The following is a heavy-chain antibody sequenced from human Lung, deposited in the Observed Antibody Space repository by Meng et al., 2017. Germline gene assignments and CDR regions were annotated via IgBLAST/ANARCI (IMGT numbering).Heavy chain of an antibody. J-gene: IGHJ4*02. CDR3: ARGPTTMAHDFDY. CDR1: GGSFSDYY. CDR2: INHSGST. V-gene: IGHV4-34*01. D-gene: IGHD4-11*01. Sequence: QVQLQQWGARLLKPSETLALPCVFSGGSFSDYYWSWIRQPPGKGLEWIGEINHSGSTNYNPSLERRATISVDTSQNNLSLKLSSVTAADSAVYYCARGPTTMAHDFDYWGQGTLVTVSS.